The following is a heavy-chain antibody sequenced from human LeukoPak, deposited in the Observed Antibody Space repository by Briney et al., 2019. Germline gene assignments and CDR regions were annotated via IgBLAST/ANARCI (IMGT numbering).Heavy chain of an antibody. J-gene: IGHJ6*03. CDR2: IESDGRST. CDR1: GFSFSSYW. CDR3: ARVGKKWLPSETHYYYYMDV. Sequence: GGSLRLSCAASGFSFSSYWMHWVRQAPGKGLLWVSRIESDGRSTSYADYVKGRFTISRDNAKNSLSLQMNSLRAEDTAVYYCARVGKKWLPSETHYYYYMDVWGKGTTVT. V-gene: IGHV3-74*01. D-gene: IGHD6-19*01.